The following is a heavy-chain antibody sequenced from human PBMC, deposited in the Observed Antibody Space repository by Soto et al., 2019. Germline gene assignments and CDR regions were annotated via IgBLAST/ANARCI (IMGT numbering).Heavy chain of an antibody. J-gene: IGHJ6*03. CDR1: GFTFTSSA. CDR3: AASYYDFWSGYDSQPYYYHMDV. D-gene: IGHD3-3*01. Sequence: SVKVSCKASGFTFTSSAMQWVRQARGQRLEWIGWIVVGSGNTNYAQKFQERVTITRDMSTSTAYMELSSLRSEDTAVYYCAASYYDFWSGYDSQPYYYHMDVWGKGTTVTVSS. CDR2: IVVGSGNT. V-gene: IGHV1-58*02.